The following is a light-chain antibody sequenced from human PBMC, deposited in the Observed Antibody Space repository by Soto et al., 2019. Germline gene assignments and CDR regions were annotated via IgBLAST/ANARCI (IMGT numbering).Light chain of an antibody. Sequence: EIVLTQSPGTLSLSPGERATLSCRASQIVSSTYLPWFQQKPGQAPRLLIYGASTRATGIPDRFSGSGSGTDSTLTISGLEPEDFALYYCQQYGVTPPNSFGGGTKVEV. J-gene: IGKJ4*01. CDR3: QQYGVTPPNS. CDR2: GAS. CDR1: QIVSSTY. V-gene: IGKV3-20*01.